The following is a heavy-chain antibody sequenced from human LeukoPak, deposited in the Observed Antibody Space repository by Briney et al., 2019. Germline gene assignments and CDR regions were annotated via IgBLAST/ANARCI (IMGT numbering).Heavy chain of an antibody. CDR3: AGAGLFFDY. V-gene: IGHV4-59*01. CDR1: GASISGYY. D-gene: IGHD7-27*01. J-gene: IGHJ4*02. Sequence: SETLSLTCRVSGASISGYYWSWIRQPPGKGLEWIGHMYYSGGTTYNPSLKSRDSISLDTSKKHFSLKLSSVTAADTAVYYCAGAGLFFDYWSQGTLVTVSS. CDR2: MYYSGGT.